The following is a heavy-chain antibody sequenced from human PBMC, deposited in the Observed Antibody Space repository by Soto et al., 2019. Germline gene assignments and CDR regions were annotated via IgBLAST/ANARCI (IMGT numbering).Heavy chain of an antibody. Sequence: SETLSLTCTVSGASFSHFYWSWIRQPPGKGLEWIGYIYYSGSTYYNPSLKSRVTISVDTSKNQFSLKLSSVTAADTAVYYCARVGGFGATTIDYWGQGTLVTVSS. CDR1: GASFSHFY. J-gene: IGHJ4*02. CDR2: IYYSGST. CDR3: ARVGGFGATTIDY. D-gene: IGHD3-10*01. V-gene: IGHV4-30-4*01.